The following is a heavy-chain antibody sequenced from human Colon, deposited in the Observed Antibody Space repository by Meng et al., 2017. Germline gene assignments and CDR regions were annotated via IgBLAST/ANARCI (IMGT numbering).Heavy chain of an antibody. CDR1: GFTFSSYE. Sequence: GGSLRLSCAASGFTFSSYEMNWVRQAPGKGLEWVSYISSSGSTIYYADSVKGRFTISRDNAKNSLYLQMNSLRAEDTAVYYCARENGYYYDSSGHINLWGQGTTVT. CDR3: ARENGYYYDSSGHINL. CDR2: ISSSGSTI. D-gene: IGHD3-22*01. J-gene: IGHJ6*02. V-gene: IGHV3-48*03.